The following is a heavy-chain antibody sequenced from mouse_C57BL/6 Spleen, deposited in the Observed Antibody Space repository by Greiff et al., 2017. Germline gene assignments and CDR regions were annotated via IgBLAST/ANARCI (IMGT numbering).Heavy chain of an antibody. CDR1: GFTFSSYG. J-gene: IGHJ2*01. CDR2: ISSGGSYT. D-gene: IGHD1-1*01. V-gene: IGHV5-6*02. Sequence: EVMLVESGGDLVKPGGSLKLSCAASGFTFSSYGMSWVRQTPDKRLEWVATISSGGSYTYYPDSVKGRFTISRDNAKNTLYLQMSSLKSEDTAMYYCARHSSLYYYGSSGYFDYWGQGTTLTVSS. CDR3: ARHSSLYYYGSSGYFDY.